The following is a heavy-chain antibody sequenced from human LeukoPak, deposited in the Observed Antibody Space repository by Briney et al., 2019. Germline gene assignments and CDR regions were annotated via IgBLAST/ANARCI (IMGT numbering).Heavy chain of an antibody. J-gene: IGHJ4*02. CDR1: GFTFSSYS. CDR3: ARVRGATLSHHYFDY. CDR2: IIGSSDLI. V-gene: IGHV3-48*02. Sequence: GGSLRLSCAASGFTFSSYSMNWVRQAPGKGLEGVSFIIGSSDLIYYADSVKGRFTISRDNAKNSLYLHMNSLRDEDTAVYYCARVRGATLSHHYFDYWGQGALVTVSS. D-gene: IGHD1-26*01.